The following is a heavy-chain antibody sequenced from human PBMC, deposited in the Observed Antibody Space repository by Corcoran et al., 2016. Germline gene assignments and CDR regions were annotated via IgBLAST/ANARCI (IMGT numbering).Heavy chain of an antibody. CDR3: TRLGPDYSDAFDV. V-gene: IGHV3-73*02. D-gene: IGHD3-16*01. CDR2: IRSKANSYAT. Sequence: EVQLVESGGGLVQPGGSLKLSCAASGFRFSGSVMHWVRQASGKGLEWLGRIRSKANSYATAYAASVKGRFTISRDDSKNTVYLQMNSLKTEVTAVYYCTRLGPDYSDAFDVWGQGTVVTVSS. CDR1: GFRFSGSV. J-gene: IGHJ3*01.